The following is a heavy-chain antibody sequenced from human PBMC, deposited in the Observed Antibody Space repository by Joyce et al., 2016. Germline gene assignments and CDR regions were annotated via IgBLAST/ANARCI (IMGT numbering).Heavy chain of an antibody. V-gene: IGHV1-69*06. Sequence: QVQLVQSGAEVKKPGSSVKVSCKGSGDSFKNYVITWVRQAPGQGLEWVGVMIPMFNSANYALKFQGRVTITADKITNTAYMDLRSLRSEDTAVYYCAARRDDERWGQGTQVTVSS. J-gene: IGHJ4*02. CDR3: AARRDDER. D-gene: IGHD5-24*01. CDR2: MIPMFNSA. CDR1: GDSFKNYV.